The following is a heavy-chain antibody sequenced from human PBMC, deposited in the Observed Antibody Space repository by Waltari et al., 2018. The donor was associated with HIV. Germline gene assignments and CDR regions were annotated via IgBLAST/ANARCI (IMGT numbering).Heavy chain of an antibody. CDR2: ISSSGSTI. D-gene: IGHD3-22*01. J-gene: IGHJ4*02. Sequence: EVQLVEVGGRLVQPGGSLRLSCAASGFTFRHYAMNWVRQAPGKGLEWISYISSSGSTIYYADSVKGRLTISRDNAKNSLYVQMNSLRAEDTAVYYCARSGLYDTSGYYAPFGYWGQGTLVTVSS. CDR1: GFTFRHYA. CDR3: ARSGLYDTSGYYAPFGY. V-gene: IGHV3-48*03.